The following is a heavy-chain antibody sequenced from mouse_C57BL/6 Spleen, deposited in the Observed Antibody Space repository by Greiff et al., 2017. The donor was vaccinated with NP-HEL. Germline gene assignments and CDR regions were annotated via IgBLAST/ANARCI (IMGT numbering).Heavy chain of an antibody. Sequence: VQLQQSGAELVRPGTSVKLSCKASGYTFTSYWMHWVKQRPGQGLEWIGVIDPSDSYTNYNQKFKGKATLTVDTSSSTAYLQLSSLTSEDSAVYYCARVYGNYEVDYWGQGTTLTVSS. J-gene: IGHJ2*01. D-gene: IGHD2-10*02. CDR1: GYTFTSYW. CDR3: ARVYGNYEVDY. CDR2: IDPSDSYT. V-gene: IGHV1-59*01.